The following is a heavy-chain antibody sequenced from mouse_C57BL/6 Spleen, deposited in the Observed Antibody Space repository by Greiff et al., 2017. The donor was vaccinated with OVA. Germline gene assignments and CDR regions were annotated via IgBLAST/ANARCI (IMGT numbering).Heavy chain of an antibody. CDR1: GFNIKDYY. CDR2: IDPEDGDT. CDR3: ARSPYYSTHAMDD. V-gene: IGHV14-2*01. J-gene: IGHJ4*01. D-gene: IGHD2-5*01. Sequence: VQLQQSGAELVKPGASVKLSCTASGFNIKDYYMHWVKQRTEQGLEWIGRIDPEDGDTKYAPKFQGKATITADTSSNTAYLQLSSLTSEDTAVYYCARSPYYSTHAMDDWGQGTSVTVSS.